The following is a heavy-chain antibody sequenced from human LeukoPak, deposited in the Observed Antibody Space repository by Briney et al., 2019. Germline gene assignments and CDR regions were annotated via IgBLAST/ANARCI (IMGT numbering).Heavy chain of an antibody. Sequence: PSQTLSLTCTVSGGSISSGSYYWSWIRQPAGKGLEWIGRTYTSGSTNYNPSLKSRVTISVDTSKNQFSLKLSSVTAADTAVYYCARFPLAARPGLGSSTQWGQGTLVTVSS. D-gene: IGHD6-6*01. CDR1: GGSISSGSYY. J-gene: IGHJ4*02. CDR3: ARFPLAARPGLGSSTQ. CDR2: TYTSGST. V-gene: IGHV4-61*02.